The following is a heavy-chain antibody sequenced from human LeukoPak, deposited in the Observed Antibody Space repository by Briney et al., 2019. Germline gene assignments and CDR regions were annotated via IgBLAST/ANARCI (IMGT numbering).Heavy chain of an antibody. V-gene: IGHV3-30-3*01. CDR2: ISYDGSNK. J-gene: IGHJ4*02. D-gene: IGHD6-19*01. CDR3: ARISVAGTRAVDY. CDR1: GFTFSSYA. Sequence: GGSLRLSCAASGFTFSSYAMHWVRQAPGKGLEWGAVISYDGSNKYYADSVKGRFTISRDNSKNTLYMQMNSLRAGDTAVYYCARISVAGTRAVDYWGQGTLVTVSS.